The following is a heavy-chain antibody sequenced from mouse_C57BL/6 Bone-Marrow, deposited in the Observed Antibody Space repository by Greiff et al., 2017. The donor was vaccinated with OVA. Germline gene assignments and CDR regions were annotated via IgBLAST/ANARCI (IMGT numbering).Heavy chain of an antibody. CDR1: GFNIKDDY. CDR2: IDPENGDT. J-gene: IGHJ2*01. Sequence: VQLQQSGAELVRPGASVKLSCTASGFNIKDDYMNWVKERPEQGLEWIGWIDPENGDTEYASKFQGKATITADTSTKTVYLQLSSLTSEDTAVYYCTTYRYWGQGTTLTVSS. CDR3: TTYRY. V-gene: IGHV14-4*01.